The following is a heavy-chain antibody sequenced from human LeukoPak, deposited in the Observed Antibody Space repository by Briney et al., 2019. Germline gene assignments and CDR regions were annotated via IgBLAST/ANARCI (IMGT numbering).Heavy chain of an antibody. CDR2: INPSGGST. CDR1: GYTFNSYY. V-gene: IGHV1-46*02. J-gene: IGHJ4*02. Sequence: ASVKVSCKSSGYTFNSYYMHWVRQAPGQGLEWVGIINPSGGSTNYTQKFQGRVTMTRDTSTSNVYMELRSLRSADTAVYYCARDFAYGSGSTHFDYWGQGTLVTVSS. CDR3: ARDFAYGSGSTHFDY. D-gene: IGHD3-10*01.